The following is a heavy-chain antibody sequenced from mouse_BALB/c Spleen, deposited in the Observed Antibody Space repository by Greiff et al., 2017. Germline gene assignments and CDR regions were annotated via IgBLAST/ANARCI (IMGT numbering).Heavy chain of an antibody. CDR2: ISSGGSYT. J-gene: IGHJ3*01. CDR1: GFTFSSYT. CDR3: TRRGIDYDWFAY. V-gene: IGHV5-6-4*01. D-gene: IGHD2-4*01. Sequence: DVMLVESGGGLVKPGGSLKLSCAASGFTFSSYTMSWVRQTPEKRLEWVATISSGGSYTYYPDSVKGRFTISRDNAKNTLYLQMSSLKSEDTAMYYCTRRGIDYDWFAYWGQGTLVTVSA.